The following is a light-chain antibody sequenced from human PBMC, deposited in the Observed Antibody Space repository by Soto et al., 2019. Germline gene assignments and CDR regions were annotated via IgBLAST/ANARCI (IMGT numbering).Light chain of an antibody. CDR2: DVT. CDR3: SSYTTSNTLV. Sequence: QSALTQPASVSGSPGQSITISCTGTSSDVGGCLYVSWYQQYPGKAPKLMIYDVTNRPSGVSNRFSGFKSGNTAFLTISGLQAEDEADYYCSSYTTSNTLVFGGGTKVTVL. J-gene: IGLJ2*01. V-gene: IGLV2-14*01. CDR1: SSDVGGCLY.